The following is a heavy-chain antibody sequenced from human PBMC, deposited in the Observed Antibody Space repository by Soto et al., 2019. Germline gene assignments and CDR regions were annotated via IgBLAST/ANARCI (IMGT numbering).Heavy chain of an antibody. Sequence: SETLSLTCTVSGGTVSSGSYYWSWIPQPPGKGLEWIGYIYYSGSTNYNPSLKSRVTISVDTSKNQFSLKLSSGTAAATAEYYCAREMTYYDILNGPVRVDKWFDHWGQGTLVTVSS. D-gene: IGHD3-9*01. CDR3: AREMTYYDILNGPVRVDKWFDH. CDR2: IYYSGST. V-gene: IGHV4-61*01. CDR1: GGTVSSGSYY. J-gene: IGHJ5*02.